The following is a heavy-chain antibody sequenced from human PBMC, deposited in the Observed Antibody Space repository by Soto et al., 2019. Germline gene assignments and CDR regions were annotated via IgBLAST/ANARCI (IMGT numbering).Heavy chain of an antibody. V-gene: IGHV3-74*01. CDR1: GFTFSSYW. CDR3: ARVGQGRYYFDY. Sequence: EVQLVESGGGLVQPGGSLRLSCAGSGFTFSSYWMHWVRQAPGKGLVWVSRINRDGTSTSYADSVKGRFTISRDNAKNTLYLHMNSLRAEDTAVYYCARVGQGRYYFDYWGQGPLVTLSS. J-gene: IGHJ4*02. CDR2: INRDGTST.